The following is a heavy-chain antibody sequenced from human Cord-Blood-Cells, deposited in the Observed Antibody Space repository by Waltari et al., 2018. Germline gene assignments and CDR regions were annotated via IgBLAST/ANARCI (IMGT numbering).Heavy chain of an antibody. CDR3: ARDRLGTMVRGVNNWFDP. CDR1: GYTFTSYA. V-gene: IGHV1-3*01. CDR2: INAGNGNT. Sequence: QVQLVQSGAEVKKPWASVKVSCKASGYTFTSYAMHWVRQAPGQRLEWMGWINAGNGNTKYSQKFQGRVTITRDTSASTAYMELSSLRSEDTAVYYCARDRLGTMVRGVNNWFDPWGQGTLVTVSS. D-gene: IGHD3-10*01. J-gene: IGHJ5*02.